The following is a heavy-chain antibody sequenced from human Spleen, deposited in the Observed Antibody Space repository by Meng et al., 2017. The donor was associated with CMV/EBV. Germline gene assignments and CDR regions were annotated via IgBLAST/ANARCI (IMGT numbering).Heavy chain of an antibody. CDR3: ARVGEAAADN. Sequence: EVQLVESGGGLVKPGGYLRLSCAASGFTFSSYSMNWVRQAPGKGLEWVSSISSSSSYIYYADSVKGRFTISRDNAKNSLYLQMNSLRAEDTAVYYCARVGEAAADNWGQGTRVTVSS. CDR1: GFTFSSYS. V-gene: IGHV3-21*01. J-gene: IGHJ4*02. D-gene: IGHD6-13*01. CDR2: ISSSSSYI.